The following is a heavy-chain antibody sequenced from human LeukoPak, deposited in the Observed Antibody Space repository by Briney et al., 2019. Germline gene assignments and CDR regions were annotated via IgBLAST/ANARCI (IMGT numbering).Heavy chain of an antibody. CDR1: GFTFSTYA. CDR3: ARGTDYDFWSGCSPSYFDY. CDR2: ISSSGSTI. D-gene: IGHD3-3*01. V-gene: IGHV3-48*04. Sequence: PGGSLRLSCAASGFTFSTYAMTWVRQAPGKGLEWVSYISSSGSTIYYADSVKGRFTISRDNAKNSLYLQMNSLRAEDTAMYYCARGTDYDFWSGCSPSYFDYWGQGTLVTVSS. J-gene: IGHJ4*02.